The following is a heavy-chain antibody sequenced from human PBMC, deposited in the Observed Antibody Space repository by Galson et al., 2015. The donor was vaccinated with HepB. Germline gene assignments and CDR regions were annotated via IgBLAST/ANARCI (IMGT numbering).Heavy chain of an antibody. J-gene: IGHJ4*02. Sequence: SLRLSCAASGFSFSDYAMNWVRQAPGKGLEWVGRIKSEDEGGETIYAAPVRGRFTISRDDSKNTLYLQMNSLTTEDTAVYHCVTSLGFGYGNTIVATDYWGQGTLVTVSS. V-gene: IGHV3-15*07. D-gene: IGHD3-10*01. CDR2: IKSEDEGGET. CDR3: VTSLGFGYGNTIVATDY. CDR1: GFSFSDYA.